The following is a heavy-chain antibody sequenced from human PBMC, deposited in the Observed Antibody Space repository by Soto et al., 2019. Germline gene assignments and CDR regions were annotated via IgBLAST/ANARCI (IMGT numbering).Heavy chain of an antibody. CDR3: ARDIVVVPAARGYYYYGMDV. CDR1: GGSFSGYY. Sequence: QVQLQQWGAGLLKPSETLSLTCAVYGGSFSGYYWSWIRQPPGKGLEWIGEINHSGSTNYNPSLKSRVTISVDTSKIQSSLKLSSVTAADTAVYYCARDIVVVPAARGYYYYGMDVWGQGTTVTVSS. CDR2: INHSGST. J-gene: IGHJ6*02. V-gene: IGHV4-34*01. D-gene: IGHD2-2*01.